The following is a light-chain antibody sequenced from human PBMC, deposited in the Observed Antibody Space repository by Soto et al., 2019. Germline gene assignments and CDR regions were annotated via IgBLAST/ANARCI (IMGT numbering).Light chain of an antibody. CDR3: QHYNSYSEA. CDR2: KAS. Sequence: DIQMTQSPSTLSGAVGDRVTIACWASQTISSWLAWYQQKPGKAPKLLIYKASTLKSGVPSRFRGSGSGTEFTLTISSLQPDDFATYYCQHYNSYSEAVGQGTKVDSK. J-gene: IGKJ1*01. V-gene: IGKV1-5*03. CDR1: QTISSW.